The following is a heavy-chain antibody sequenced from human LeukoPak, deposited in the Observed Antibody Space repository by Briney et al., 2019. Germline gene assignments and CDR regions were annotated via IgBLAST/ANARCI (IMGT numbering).Heavy chain of an antibody. J-gene: IGHJ5*02. CDR3: AKKRGDYGGANWFDP. CDR1: GFTFNNYG. CDR2: ISYDGSNK. D-gene: IGHD4-23*01. Sequence: GGSLRLSCAASGFTFNNYGMHWVRQAPGKGLEWVAFISYDGSNKYNADSVQGRFTISRDNSKNTLYLQMNSLRAGDTAVYYCAKKRGDYGGANWFDPWGQGTLVTVSS. V-gene: IGHV3-30*18.